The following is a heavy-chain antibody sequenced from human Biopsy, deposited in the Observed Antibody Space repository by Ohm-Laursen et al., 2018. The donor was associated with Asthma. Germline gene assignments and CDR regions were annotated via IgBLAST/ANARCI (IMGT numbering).Heavy chain of an antibody. V-gene: IGHV4-61*01. CDR1: GGSVSSGSYY. CDR3: ARVPTTLRYFDL. J-gene: IGHJ2*01. CDR2: ISYSGST. Sequence: PGTLSLTCTVSGGSVSSGSYYWSWIRQPPGKGLAWVSYISYSGSTDYNPSLKSRLTISMDTSKNRFSLKLSSVTAADTAVYYCARVPTTLRYFDLWGRGTLVTVSS. D-gene: IGHD2-15*01.